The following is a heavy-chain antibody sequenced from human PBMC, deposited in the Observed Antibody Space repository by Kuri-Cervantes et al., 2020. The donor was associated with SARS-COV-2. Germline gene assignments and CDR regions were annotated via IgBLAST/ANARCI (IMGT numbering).Heavy chain of an antibody. CDR3: ARPYSGSYLTHIDY. V-gene: IGHV1-2*04. D-gene: IGHD1-26*01. CDR2: INPNSGGT. CDR1: GYTFTGYY. Sequence: ASVKVSCKASGYTFTGYYMHWVRQAPGQGLEWMGWINPNSGGTNYAQKFQGWVTMTRDTSISTAYMELSRLRSDDTAVYYCARPYSGSYLTHIDYWGQGTLVTGAS. J-gene: IGHJ4*02.